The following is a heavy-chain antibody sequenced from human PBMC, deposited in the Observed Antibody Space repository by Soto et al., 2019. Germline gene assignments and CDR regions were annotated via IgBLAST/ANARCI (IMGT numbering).Heavy chain of an antibody. D-gene: IGHD2-15*01. V-gene: IGHV1-69*01. CDR3: ATIVVVVAEDTSGGFY. CDR1: GGTFSSYA. CDR2: IIPIFGTA. Sequence: QVQLVQSGAEVQKPGSSVKVSCKASGGTFSSYAISWVRQAPGQGLEWMGGIIPIFGTANYAQKFQGRVTITADESTSTAYMELSSLRSEDTAVYYCATIVVVVAEDTSGGFYWGQGTLVTVSS. J-gene: IGHJ4*02.